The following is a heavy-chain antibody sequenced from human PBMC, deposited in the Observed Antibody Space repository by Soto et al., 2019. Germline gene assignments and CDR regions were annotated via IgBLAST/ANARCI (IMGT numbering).Heavy chain of an antibody. J-gene: IGHJ3*02. D-gene: IGHD2-21*01. Sequence: ASVKVSCKASGYTFTSYGISWVRQAPGQGLEWMGWISAYNGNTNYAQKLQGRVAMTTDTSTSTAYMELRSLRSDDTAVYYCASFCGGACHSRSFHIWRQGTILSV. CDR1: GYTFTSYG. CDR2: ISAYNGNT. V-gene: IGHV1-18*01. CDR3: ASFCGGACHSRSFHI.